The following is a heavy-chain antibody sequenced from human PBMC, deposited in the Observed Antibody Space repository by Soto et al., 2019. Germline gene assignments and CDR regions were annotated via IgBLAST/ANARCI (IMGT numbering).Heavy chain of an antibody. V-gene: IGHV1-69*08. CDR2: IIPILGIA. CDR1: GGTFSSYT. CDR3: AREWELHPSPIDI. J-gene: IGHJ3*02. Sequence: QVQLVQSGAEVKKPGSSVKVSCKASGGTFSSYTISWVRQAPGQGLEWMGRIIPILGIANYAQKFQGRVTITADKSTSTAYMELSRLRSEDTAVYYCAREWELHPSPIDIWGQGTMVTVSS. D-gene: IGHD1-26*01.